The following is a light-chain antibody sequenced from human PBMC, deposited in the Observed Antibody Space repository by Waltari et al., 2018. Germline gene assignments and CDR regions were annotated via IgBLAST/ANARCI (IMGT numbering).Light chain of an antibody. CDR1: SSEVGGYTY. V-gene: IGLV2-8*01. CDR3: SSDAGTNNPYV. CDR2: AVS. Sequence: QSALTQPPSASGSPEQSVTNSCTGTSSEVGGYTYVSGSQQTPGKAPKLMIYAVSKRPSGVPYRFSGSKSGNTASLTVSGLQAEDEADYYCSSDAGTNNPYVFGTGTKVTVL. J-gene: IGLJ1*01.